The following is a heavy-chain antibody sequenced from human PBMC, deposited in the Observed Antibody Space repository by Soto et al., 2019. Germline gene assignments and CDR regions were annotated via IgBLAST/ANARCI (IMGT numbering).Heavy chain of an antibody. CDR3: PCAGDCSYGGISGFDY. V-gene: IGHV3-74*01. Sequence: GGSMRLSRAASGFTFSRDWMHWVRQASGKGLEWASEFKSVGRATTYADSVKDRFTITRDQPRNTLYLHMISQRAKNPAVYYCPCAGDCSYGGISGFDYLRQEILV. CDR1: GFTFSRDW. CDR2: FKSVGRAT. J-gene: IGHJ4*02. D-gene: IGHD4-17*01.